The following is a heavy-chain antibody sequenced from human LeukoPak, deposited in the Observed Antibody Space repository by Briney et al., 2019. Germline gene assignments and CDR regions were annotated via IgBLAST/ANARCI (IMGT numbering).Heavy chain of an antibody. Sequence: ASVKVSCKASEFTVSSSVMQWVRQARGQRLEWIGWIAVGSGTTNYPQNFQGRVTITRDMSTSTAYMELSSLRSDDTAVYYCAAAGYDWNQFGAFDIWGQGTVVTVSS. CDR3: AAAGYDWNQFGAFDI. D-gene: IGHD1-20*01. CDR1: EFTVSSSV. J-gene: IGHJ3*02. CDR2: IAVGSGTT. V-gene: IGHV1-58*02.